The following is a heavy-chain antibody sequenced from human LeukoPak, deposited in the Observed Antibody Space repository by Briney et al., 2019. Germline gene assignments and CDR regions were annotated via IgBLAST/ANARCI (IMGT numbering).Heavy chain of an antibody. CDR1: GFTVSSNY. J-gene: IGHJ4*02. V-gene: IGHV3-21*06. Sequence: GGSLRLSCAASGFTVSSNYMSWVRQAPGKGLEWVSSITSSSRYIYYADSVKGRFTISRDNAKNSLYLQMNSLRAEDTAVYYCAKEGSSWYYFDYWGQGTLVTVSS. CDR2: ITSSSRYI. CDR3: AKEGSSWYYFDY. D-gene: IGHD6-13*01.